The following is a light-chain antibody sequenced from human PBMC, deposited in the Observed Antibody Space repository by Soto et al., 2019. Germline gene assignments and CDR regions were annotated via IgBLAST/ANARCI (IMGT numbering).Light chain of an antibody. J-gene: IGKJ1*01. V-gene: IGKV3-15*01. CDR1: QSVATN. CDR2: GES. Sequence: EIVLTQSPPTLSVSPGERVTLFCRASQSVATNLAWYQQRPGQAPRILIYGESKRAIGLKARFSGSGSGTEFTLTITSMQSEDFAVYYCQQYNNWHQTFGQGTKVDIK. CDR3: QQYNNWHQT.